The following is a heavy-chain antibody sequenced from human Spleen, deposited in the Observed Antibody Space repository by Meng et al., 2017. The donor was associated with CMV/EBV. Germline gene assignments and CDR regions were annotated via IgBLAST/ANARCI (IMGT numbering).Heavy chain of an antibody. CDR2: INHSGGT. D-gene: IGHD3-3*01. J-gene: IGHJ6*02. Sequence: SETLSLTCAVYGASFSSYYWTWIRQPPGKGLEWIGEINHSGGTNYTPSLKSRVTISVDTSRNQFSLKLSSVTAADTAVYYCARGQRFLEYYYYYYYGMDVWGQGTTVTVSS. V-gene: IGHV4-34*01. CDR3: ARGQRFLEYYYYYYYGMDV. CDR1: GASFSSYY.